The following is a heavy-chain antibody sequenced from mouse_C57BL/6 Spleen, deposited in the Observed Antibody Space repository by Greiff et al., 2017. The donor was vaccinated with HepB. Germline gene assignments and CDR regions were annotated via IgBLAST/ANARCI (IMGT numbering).Heavy chain of an antibody. D-gene: IGHD2-1*01. CDR2: IDPETGGT. Sequence: QVQLQQSGAELVRPGASVTLSCKASGYTFTDYEMHWVKQTPVHGLEWIGAIDPETGGTAYNQKFKGKAILTAEKSSSTAYMELRSLTSEDSAVYYCTRSQDYYCNFLFAYWGQGTLVTVSA. CDR1: GYTFTDYE. J-gene: IGHJ3*01. CDR3: TRSQDYYCNFLFAY. V-gene: IGHV1-15*01.